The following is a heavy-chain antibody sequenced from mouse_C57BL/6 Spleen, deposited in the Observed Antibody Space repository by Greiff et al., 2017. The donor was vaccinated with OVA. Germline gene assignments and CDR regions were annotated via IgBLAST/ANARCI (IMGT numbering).Heavy chain of an antibody. CDR2: INPTNGGT. CDR1: GYTFTDYY. Sequence: VPLQQSGPELVKPGASVTISCKASGYTFTDYYMNWVKQSHGPSLEWIGDINPTNGGTSYNQTFKGKATLTVDKSSSTAYMELRSLTSEDAAVYYCARAGFVAGYVDDWGQGTTLTVSS. V-gene: IGHV1-26*01. J-gene: IGHJ2*01. D-gene: IGHD1-1*01. CDR3: ARAGFVAGYVDD.